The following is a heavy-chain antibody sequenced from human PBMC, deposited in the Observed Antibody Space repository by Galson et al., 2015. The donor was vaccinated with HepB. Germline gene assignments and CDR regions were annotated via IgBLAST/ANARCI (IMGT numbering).Heavy chain of an antibody. CDR3: AKGFTVTTHAFDI. CDR1: GGPFSGYY. D-gene: IGHD4-17*01. CDR2: INHSGST. J-gene: IGHJ3*02. V-gene: IGHV4-34*01. Sequence: SETLSLTCAVYGGPFSGYYWSWIRQPPGKGLEWIGEINHSGSTNYNPSLKSRVTISVDTSKNQFSLKLSSVTAADTAVYYCAKGFTVTTHAFDIWGQGTMVTVSS.